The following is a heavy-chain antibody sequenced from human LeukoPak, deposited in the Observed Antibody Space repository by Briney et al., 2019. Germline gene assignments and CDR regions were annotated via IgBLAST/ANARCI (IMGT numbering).Heavy chain of an antibody. Sequence: GESLKISCKGSGYSFTTYWIGWVRQMPGKGLEWMGIIYPGDSDTRYSPSFQGQVTISADRSVSTAYLQWSSLKASDTAMYYCAPMVRGSWFDPWGQGTLVTVSS. J-gene: IGHJ5*02. V-gene: IGHV5-51*01. CDR2: IYPGDSDT. CDR1: GYSFTTYW. D-gene: IGHD3-10*01. CDR3: APMVRGSWFDP.